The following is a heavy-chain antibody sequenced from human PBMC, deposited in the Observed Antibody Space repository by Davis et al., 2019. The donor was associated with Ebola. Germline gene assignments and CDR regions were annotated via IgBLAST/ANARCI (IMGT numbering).Heavy chain of an antibody. CDR2: IFYSGKT. CDR3: ARAQGRYSGYVDP. CDR1: GGSVSTSSYY. Sequence: MPSETLSLTCTVSGGSVSTSSYYWGWIRQPPGKGLEWIGSIFYSGKTYYNSSLKSRVTISVDTSKNQFSLKLSSVTAADTAVYYCARAQGRYSGYVDPWGQGTLVTVSS. J-gene: IGHJ5*02. D-gene: IGHD5-12*01. V-gene: IGHV4-39*07.